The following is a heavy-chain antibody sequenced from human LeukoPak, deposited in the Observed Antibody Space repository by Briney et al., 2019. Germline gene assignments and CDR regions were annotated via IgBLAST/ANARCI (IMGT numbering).Heavy chain of an antibody. D-gene: IGHD3-22*01. CDR3: ARGGLYYYDSSGYYGYFDY. Sequence: ASVKVSCKASGYTFTSYYMHWVRQAPGQGLEWMGIINPSGGSTSYAQKFQGRVTMTRDTSTSTAYMELSSLRSEDTAVYYCARGGLYYYDSSGYYGYFDYWGQGTLVTVSS. CDR2: INPSGGST. J-gene: IGHJ4*02. V-gene: IGHV1-46*01. CDR1: GYTFTSYY.